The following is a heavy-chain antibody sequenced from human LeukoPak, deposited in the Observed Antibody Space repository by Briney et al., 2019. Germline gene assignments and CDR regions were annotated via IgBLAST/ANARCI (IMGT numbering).Heavy chain of an antibody. Sequence: GGSLRLSCAASGFTFSSYWMHWVRQAPGKGLVWVSRINPAGSSTSSADSMEGRFTISRDNAKNTLYLQMNSLRAEDTAVYYCARVPTGSYSVDYWGQGTLVTVSS. D-gene: IGHD1-26*01. CDR3: ARVPTGSYSVDY. J-gene: IGHJ4*02. CDR1: GFTFSSYW. V-gene: IGHV3-74*01. CDR2: INPAGSST.